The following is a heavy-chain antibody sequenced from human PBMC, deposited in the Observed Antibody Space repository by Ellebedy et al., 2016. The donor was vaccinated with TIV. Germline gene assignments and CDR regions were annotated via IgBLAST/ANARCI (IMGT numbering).Heavy chain of an antibody. CDR1: GGSISSYY. J-gene: IGHJ6*02. CDR2: IYTSGST. V-gene: IGHV4-4*07. Sequence: SETLFLTCTVSGGSISSYYWSWIRQPAGKGLEWIGRIYTSGSTNYNPSLKSRVTMSVDTSKNQFSLKLSSVTAADTAVYYCARERGIAVAGTAGMDVWGQGTTVTVSS. CDR3: ARERGIAVAGTAGMDV. D-gene: IGHD6-19*01.